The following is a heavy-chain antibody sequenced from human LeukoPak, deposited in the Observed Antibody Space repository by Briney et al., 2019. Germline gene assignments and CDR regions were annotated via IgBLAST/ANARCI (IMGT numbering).Heavy chain of an antibody. CDR1: GFTFNSYS. Sequence: GGSLRLSCATSGFTFNSYSMNWVRQAPGKGLEWVSYISSSGSIIYYGDSVKGRFTISRDNAKNSLDLQMNSLRVEDTGIYYCVKVAKYYYGSETYYFFEHWGQGTPVTASS. CDR2: ISSSGSII. J-gene: IGHJ4*02. CDR3: VKVAKYYYGSETYYFFEH. D-gene: IGHD3-10*01. V-gene: IGHV3-48*04.